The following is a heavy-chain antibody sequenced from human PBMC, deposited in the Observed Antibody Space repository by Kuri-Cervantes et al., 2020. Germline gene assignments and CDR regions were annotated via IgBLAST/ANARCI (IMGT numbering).Heavy chain of an antibody. Sequence: LRLSCAAYGGSFSGYYWSWIRQPPGKGLEWIGEINHSGSTNYNPSLKSRVTISVDTSKNQFSLKLSSVTAADTAVYYCARGGCSGGSCYSGAFDIWGQGTMVTVSS. V-gene: IGHV4-34*01. CDR1: GGSFSGYY. J-gene: IGHJ3*02. CDR2: INHSGST. CDR3: ARGGCSGGSCYSGAFDI. D-gene: IGHD2-15*01.